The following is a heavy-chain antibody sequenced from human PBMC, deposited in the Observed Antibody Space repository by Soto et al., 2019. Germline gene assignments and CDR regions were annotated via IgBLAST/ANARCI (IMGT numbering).Heavy chain of an antibody. J-gene: IGHJ6*03. Sequence: ASVKVSCKASGYTFTSYGISWVRQAPGQGLEWMGWISAYNGNTNYAQKLQGRVTMTTDTSTSTAYMELRSLRSDDTAVYYCARDGYCSSTSCYAPYYYYYMDVWGKGNTVTVSS. CDR3: ARDGYCSSTSCYAPYYYYYMDV. CDR2: ISAYNGNT. V-gene: IGHV1-18*01. D-gene: IGHD2-2*03. CDR1: GYTFTSYG.